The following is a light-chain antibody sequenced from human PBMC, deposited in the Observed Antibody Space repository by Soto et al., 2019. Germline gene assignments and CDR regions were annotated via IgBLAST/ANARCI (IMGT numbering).Light chain of an antibody. CDR3: CSYAGSYTFVV. CDR2: DVS. V-gene: IGLV2-11*01. CDR1: SSDVGGYNY. Sequence: QSVLTQPRSVSGSPGQSVTISCTGTSSDVGGYNYVSWYQQHPGKAPKLMIYDVSKRPSGVPDRFSGSKSGNTASLTISGLQAEDEAAYYCCSYAGSYTFVVFGGGTKLTVL. J-gene: IGLJ2*01.